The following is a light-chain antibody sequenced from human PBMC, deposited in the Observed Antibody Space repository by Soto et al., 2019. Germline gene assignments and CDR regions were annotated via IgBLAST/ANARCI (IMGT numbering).Light chain of an antibody. J-gene: IGKJ4*01. Sequence: EIVLTQSPLSLPVTPGEPASISCRSSQSLLYSNGYNYLVWYLQRPGQSPQLLIYLGSNRASGVPDRFSGSGSGSDFTLKISRVEAADVGVYYCMQALQTPPTFGGGTNVEIK. CDR3: MQALQTPPT. CDR1: QSLLYSNGYNY. CDR2: LGS. V-gene: IGKV2-28*01.